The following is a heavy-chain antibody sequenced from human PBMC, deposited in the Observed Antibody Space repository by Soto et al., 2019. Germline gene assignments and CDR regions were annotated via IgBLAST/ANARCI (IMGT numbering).Heavy chain of an antibody. CDR1: GGSISSSSYY. J-gene: IGHJ6*02. V-gene: IGHV4-39*01. Sequence: SETLSLTCTVSGGSISSSSYYWGWIRQPPGKGLEWIGSIYYSGSTYYNPSLKSRVTISVDTSKNQFSLKLRSVTAADTAVYYCARHEYGDYYYGMDVWGQGTTVTVSS. D-gene: IGHD4-17*01. CDR3: ARHEYGDYYYGMDV. CDR2: IYYSGST.